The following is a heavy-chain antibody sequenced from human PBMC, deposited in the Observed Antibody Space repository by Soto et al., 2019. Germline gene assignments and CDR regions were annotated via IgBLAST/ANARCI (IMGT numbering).Heavy chain of an antibody. V-gene: IGHV4-59*01. J-gene: IGHJ6*02. CDR3: ARSQIVDTAMDYYYYGMDV. CDR1: GGSISSYY. CDR2: IYYSGST. Sequence: TLSLTCTVSGGSISSYYWSWIRQPPGKGLEWIGYIYYSGSTNYNPSLKSRVTISVDTSKNQFSLKLSSVTAADTAVYYCARSQIVDTAMDYYYYGMDVWGQGTTVTVSS. D-gene: IGHD5-18*01.